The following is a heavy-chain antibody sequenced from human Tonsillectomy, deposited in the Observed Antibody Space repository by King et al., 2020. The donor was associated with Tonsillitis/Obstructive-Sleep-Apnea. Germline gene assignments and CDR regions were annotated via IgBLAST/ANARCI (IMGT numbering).Heavy chain of an antibody. V-gene: IGHV3-74*01. CDR2: INSDGSST. J-gene: IGHJ6*02. Sequence: VQLVESGGGLVQPGGSLRLSCAASGFTFSSYWMHWVRQAPGKGLVWVSRINSDGSSTSYADSVKGRFTISRDNAKNTLYLQMNSLRAEDTAVYYCARESGYPYYYYGIDVWGQGTTVTVSS. CDR1: GFTFSSYW. CDR3: ARESGYPYYYYGIDV. D-gene: IGHD1-1*01.